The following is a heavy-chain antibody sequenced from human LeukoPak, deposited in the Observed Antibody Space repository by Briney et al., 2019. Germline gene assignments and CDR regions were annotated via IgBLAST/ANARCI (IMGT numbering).Heavy chain of an antibody. CDR3: AGIAAADNYFDY. Sequence: GGSLRLSCAASGFTFSGYGMHWVRQAPGKGLEWVAVIWYDGSNKYYADSVKGRFTISRDNSKNTLYLQMNSLRAEDTAVYYCAGIAAADNYFDYWGQGTLVTVSS. CDR1: GFTFSGYG. CDR2: IWYDGSNK. J-gene: IGHJ4*02. D-gene: IGHD6-13*01. V-gene: IGHV3-33*01.